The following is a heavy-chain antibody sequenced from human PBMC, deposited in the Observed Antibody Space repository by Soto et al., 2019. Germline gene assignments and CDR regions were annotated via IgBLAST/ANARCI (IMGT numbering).Heavy chain of an antibody. V-gene: IGHV4-39*01. CDR3: ARHPVEVRGALRAFDI. Sequence: QLQLQESGPGLVKPSETLSLTCTVSGGSISSSSYYWGWIRQPPGKGLEWIGSIYYSGSTYYNPSLKSRVTISVDTSKNQFSLKLSSVTAADTAVYYCARHPVEVRGALRAFDIWGQGTMVTVSS. CDR1: GGSISSSSYY. J-gene: IGHJ3*02. CDR2: IYYSGST. D-gene: IGHD3-10*01.